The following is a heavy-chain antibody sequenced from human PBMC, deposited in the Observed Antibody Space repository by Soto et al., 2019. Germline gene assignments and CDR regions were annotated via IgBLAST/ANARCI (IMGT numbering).Heavy chain of an antibody. D-gene: IGHD5-12*01. CDR3: ARQWLRFRYYGMDV. Sequence: ASVKVSCKASGYTFTSYGISWVRQAPGQGLEWIGWISAYNGNTNYAQKLQGRVTMTTDTSTSTAYMELRSLRSDDTAVSSFARQWLRFRYYGMDVWGQGTTVTVSS. J-gene: IGHJ6*02. CDR2: ISAYNGNT. CDR1: GYTFTSYG. V-gene: IGHV1-18*01.